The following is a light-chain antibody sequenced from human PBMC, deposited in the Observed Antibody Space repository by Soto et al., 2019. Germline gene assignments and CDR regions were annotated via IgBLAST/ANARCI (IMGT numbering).Light chain of an antibody. Sequence: IVLPHSPSTLQLYHGERATLSWRGRQSVSGYLAWYQQKPGQAPRLLIYDAPNRATGVPARFSGSGSGTDFTLTISSLEPEDFAIYYCQQFSKFLCTFGEGTKVDI. CDR1: QSVSGY. V-gene: IGKV3-11*01. CDR3: QQFSKFLCT. CDR2: DAP. J-gene: IGKJ1*01.